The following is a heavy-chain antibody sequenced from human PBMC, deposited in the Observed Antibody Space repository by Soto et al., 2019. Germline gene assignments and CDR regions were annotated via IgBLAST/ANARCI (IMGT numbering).Heavy chain of an antibody. Sequence: ASVKVSCKASGYTFTSYGISWLRQAPGQGLEWMGWISAYNGNTNYAQKLQGRVTMTTDTSTSTAYMELRSLRSDDTAVYYCARGSSWYHACWFDPWGQGTLVTVSS. CDR2: ISAYNGNT. J-gene: IGHJ5*02. CDR3: ARGSSWYHACWFDP. D-gene: IGHD6-13*01. V-gene: IGHV1-18*01. CDR1: GYTFTSYG.